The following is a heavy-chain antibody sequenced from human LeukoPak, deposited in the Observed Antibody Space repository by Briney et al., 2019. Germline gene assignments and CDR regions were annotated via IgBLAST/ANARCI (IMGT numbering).Heavy chain of an antibody. CDR2: INHSGST. CDR1: GGSFSGYC. CDR3: ARGQYYVRRYYFDY. D-gene: IGHD3-16*01. V-gene: IGHV4-34*01. J-gene: IGHJ4*02. Sequence: PSETLSLTCAVYGGSFSGYCWSWIRQPPGKGLEWIGEINHSGSTNYNPSLKSRVTISVDTSKSQFSLKLSSVTAADTAVYYCARGQYYVRRYYFDYWGQGTLVTVSS.